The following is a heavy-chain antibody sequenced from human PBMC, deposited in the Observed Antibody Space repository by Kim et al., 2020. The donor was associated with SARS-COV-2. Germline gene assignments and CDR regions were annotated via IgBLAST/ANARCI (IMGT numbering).Heavy chain of an antibody. J-gene: IGHJ4*02. CDR3: AKDRGYSGYEGNDY. Sequence: ADSVKGRFTISRDNSKNTLYLQMNSLRAEDTAGYYCAKDRGYSGYEGNDYWGQGTLVTVSS. V-gene: IGHV3-23*01. D-gene: IGHD5-12*01.